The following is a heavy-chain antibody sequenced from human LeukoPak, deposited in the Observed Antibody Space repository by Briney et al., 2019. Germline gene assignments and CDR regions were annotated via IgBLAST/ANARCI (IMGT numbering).Heavy chain of an antibody. V-gene: IGHV1-18*01. CDR1: GFTFTSFG. J-gene: IGHJ6*02. D-gene: IGHD3-10*02. CDR3: ARDVRSAGYYGLDV. CDR2: ISAYDGST. Sequence: ASVKVSCKASGFTFTSFGISWVRQAPGQGLEWMGWISAYDGSTKYGEKFQGRVTMTTDTSTSTAYMEVRSLRSDDTAGYYCARDVRSAGYYGLDVWGQGTTVTVSS.